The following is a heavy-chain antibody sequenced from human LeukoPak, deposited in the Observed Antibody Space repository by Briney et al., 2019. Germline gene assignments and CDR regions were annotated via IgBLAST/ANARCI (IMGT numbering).Heavy chain of an antibody. Sequence: PGGSLRLSCAASGFTFSHYALHWVRQAPGKGLEWVALISHDGSDKYYADSVKGRFPISRDNSNNMLYLEMNSLTIEDTAVYYCARNSDYHDYSPQSVWGQGTLVTVSS. CDR1: GFTFSHYA. CDR2: ISHDGSDK. V-gene: IGHV3-30*04. J-gene: IGHJ4*02. D-gene: IGHD3-22*01. CDR3: ARNSDYHDYSPQSV.